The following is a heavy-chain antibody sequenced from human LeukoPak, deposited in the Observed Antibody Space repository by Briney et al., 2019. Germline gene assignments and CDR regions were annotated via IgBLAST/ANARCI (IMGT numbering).Heavy chain of an antibody. V-gene: IGHV1-8*01. CDR2: MNPNSGNT. CDR3: ARGCRVRGVITGYGMDV. CDR1: GYTFTSYD. D-gene: IGHD3-10*02. Sequence: GASVKVSCKASGYTFTSYDINWVRQATGQGLEWMGWMNPNSGNTGYVQKFQGRVTMTRNTSISTAYMELSSLRSEDTAVYYCARGCRVRGVITGYGMDVWGQGTTVTVSS. J-gene: IGHJ6*02.